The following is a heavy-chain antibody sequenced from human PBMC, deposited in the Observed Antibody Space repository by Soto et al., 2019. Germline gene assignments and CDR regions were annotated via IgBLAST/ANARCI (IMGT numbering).Heavy chain of an antibody. CDR2: IIPLFGTP. CDR3: ARDGGPYRDAFDI. V-gene: IGHV1-69*12. J-gene: IGHJ3*02. CDR1: GGTFSSHV. Sequence: QVQLVQSGAEVKKPGSSVKVSCKASGGTFSSHVISWVRQAPGQGLEWMGGIIPLFGTPNYAQKFQGRISITADESTSTVYMELSSLRSEDTAVYYCARDGGPYRDAFDIWGQGTMVIVSS. D-gene: IGHD2-15*01.